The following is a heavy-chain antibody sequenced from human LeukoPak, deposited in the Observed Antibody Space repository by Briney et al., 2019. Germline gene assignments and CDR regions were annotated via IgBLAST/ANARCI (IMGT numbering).Heavy chain of an antibody. J-gene: IGHJ6*02. CDR2: IKQDGSER. D-gene: IGHD3-3*01. CDR1: GFTFSGFS. V-gene: IGHV3-7*01. Sequence: GGSLRLSCAASGFTFSGFSMSWVRQSPTKGLEWVANIKQDGSERYYVDSVKGRFTISRDNARNSLFLQMNSLTAEDTAIYYCARSLISAVIGMDVWGQGTAVTVSS. CDR3: ARSLISAVIGMDV.